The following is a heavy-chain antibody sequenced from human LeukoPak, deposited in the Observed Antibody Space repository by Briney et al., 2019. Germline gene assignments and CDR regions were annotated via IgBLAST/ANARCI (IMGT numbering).Heavy chain of an antibody. CDR3: ARGPYYDFWSGYYTPFDY. J-gene: IGHJ4*02. D-gene: IGHD3-3*01. Sequence: PSETLSLTCAVYGGSFSGYYWSWIRQPPGKGLEWIGEINHSGSTNYNPSLKSRVTISVDTSKNQFSLKLSSVTAADMAVYYCARGPYYDFWSGYYTPFDYWGQGTLVTVSS. CDR1: GGSFSGYY. CDR2: INHSGST. V-gene: IGHV4-34*01.